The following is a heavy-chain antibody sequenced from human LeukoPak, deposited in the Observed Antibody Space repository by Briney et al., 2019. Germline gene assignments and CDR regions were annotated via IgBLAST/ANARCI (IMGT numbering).Heavy chain of an antibody. CDR2: IQYDGSNK. Sequence: GGSLRLSCAASGFIFSTYGMHWVRQAPGKGLEWVAFIQYDGSNKYYADSVKGRFTISRDNSKNTLYLQMNSLRAEDTAVYYCARESARGYYQYFDYWGQGTLVTVSS. J-gene: IGHJ4*02. CDR1: GFIFSTYG. V-gene: IGHV3-30*02. D-gene: IGHD3-22*01. CDR3: ARESARGYYQYFDY.